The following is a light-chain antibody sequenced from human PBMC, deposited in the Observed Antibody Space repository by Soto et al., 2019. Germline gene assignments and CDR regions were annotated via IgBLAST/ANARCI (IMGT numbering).Light chain of an antibody. J-gene: IGKJ5*01. V-gene: IGKV3-11*01. CDR2: DAS. Sequence: EIVLTQSPATLSLSPGERVTLSCRASQSVGNYLAWYQQKPGQAPRILMYDASSRATGIAARFSGSGYGTDLTLTISSLEPEDFAVYYCQHRSDWPSFGQGTRLEIK. CDR1: QSVGNY. CDR3: QHRSDWPS.